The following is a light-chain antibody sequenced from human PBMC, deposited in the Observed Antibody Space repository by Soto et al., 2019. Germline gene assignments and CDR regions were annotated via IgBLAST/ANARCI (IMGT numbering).Light chain of an antibody. Sequence: DIVMTQSPDSLAVSLGERATINCKSSQSVLYSSNNKNYLAWYQQKPGQPPKLLIYWASTRESGVPDRFSGSGSGTDFTLTISSLQAEDVAVYYCQQYYSTLHTFGQGTKPEIK. V-gene: IGKV4-1*01. CDR3: QQYYSTLHT. CDR2: WAS. J-gene: IGKJ2*01. CDR1: QSVLYSSNNKNY.